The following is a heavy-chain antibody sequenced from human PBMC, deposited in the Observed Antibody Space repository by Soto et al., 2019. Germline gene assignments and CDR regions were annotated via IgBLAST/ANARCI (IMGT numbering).Heavy chain of an antibody. CDR2: MNPNSGNT. V-gene: IGHV1-8*01. D-gene: IGHD3-9*01. Sequence: GASVKVSCKASGYTFTSYDINWVRQATGQGLEWMGWMNPNSGNTGYAQKFQGRVTMTRNTSISTAYMELSSLRSEDTAVYYCARGKGEHVLRYFEWSSPTGDYGMDVWAQGTTVTVSS. CDR1: GYTFTSYD. CDR3: ARGKGEHVLRYFEWSSPTGDYGMDV. J-gene: IGHJ6*02.